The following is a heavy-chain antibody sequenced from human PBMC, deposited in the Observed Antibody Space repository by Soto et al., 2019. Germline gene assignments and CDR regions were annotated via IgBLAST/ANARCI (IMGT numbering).Heavy chain of an antibody. Sequence: ASVKVSCKASGYTFTSYYMHWVRQAPGQGLEWMGIINPSGGSTSYAQKFQGRVTMTRDTSTSTVYMELSSLRSEDTAVYYCARVGDGVVVPAAGYDYWGQGTLVTVSS. CDR3: ARVGDGVVVPAAGYDY. J-gene: IGHJ4*02. D-gene: IGHD2-2*01. V-gene: IGHV1-46*03. CDR2: INPSGGST. CDR1: GYTFTSYY.